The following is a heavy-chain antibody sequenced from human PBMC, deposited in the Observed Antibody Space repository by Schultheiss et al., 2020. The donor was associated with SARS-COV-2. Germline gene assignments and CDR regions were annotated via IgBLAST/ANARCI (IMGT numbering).Heavy chain of an antibody. D-gene: IGHD3-22*01. J-gene: IGHJ4*02. Sequence: GESLKISCAASGFTFSSYGMHWVRQAPGKGLEWVAVIWYDGSNKCYADSVKGRFTISRDNSKNTLYLQMNSLRAEDTAVYYCARDRARSYYYDSSGYLDYWGQGTLVTVSS. CDR3: ARDRARSYYYDSSGYLDY. CDR1: GFTFSSYG. V-gene: IGHV3-33*01. CDR2: IWYDGSNK.